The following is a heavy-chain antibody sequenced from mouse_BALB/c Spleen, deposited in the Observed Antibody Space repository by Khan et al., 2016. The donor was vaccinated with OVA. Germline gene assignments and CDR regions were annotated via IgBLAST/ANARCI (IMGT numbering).Heavy chain of an antibody. Sequence: EVELVESGGGSVKPGGSLKLSCSASGCTFNSYAMSWVRQTPEKRLELVATISSGGHYTFYPDSVKGRFTISRDNARNTLYLQMSSLRSEDTAMYYCARSLVDYYAMDYWGQGASVTVSS. CDR2: ISSGGHYT. CDR1: GCTFNSYA. V-gene: IGHV5-9-3*01. J-gene: IGHJ4*01. CDR3: ARSLVDYYAMDY. D-gene: IGHD2-2*01.